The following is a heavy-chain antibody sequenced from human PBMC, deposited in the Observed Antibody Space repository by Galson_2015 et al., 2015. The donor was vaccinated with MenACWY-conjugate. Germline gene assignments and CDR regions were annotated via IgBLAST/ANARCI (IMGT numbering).Heavy chain of an antibody. CDR3: ARDLGWLQFDY. CDR1: GFTFSNYW. D-gene: IGHD5-24*01. Sequence: SLRLSCAASGFTFSNYWMSWVRQAPGKGLEWVANIKEGGSNKYYVDSVKGRFTISRDNAKNSLYLQMNSLRAEDTAVYYCARDLGWLQFDYWGQGTLVTVSS. V-gene: IGHV3-7*03. J-gene: IGHJ4*02. CDR2: IKEGGSNK.